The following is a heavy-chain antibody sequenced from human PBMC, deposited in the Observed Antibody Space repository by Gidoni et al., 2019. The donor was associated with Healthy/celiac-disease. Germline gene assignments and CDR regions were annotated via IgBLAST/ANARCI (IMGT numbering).Heavy chain of an antibody. CDR1: GFTFSSYG. Sequence: QVQLVESGGGVVQPGRSLRLSCAASGFTFSSYGMHWVRQAPGKGLEWVAVISYDGSNKYYADSVKGRFTISRDNSKNTLYLQMNSLRAEDTAVYYCAKGTLLRYFDWTHPDWGQGTLVTVSS. J-gene: IGHJ4*02. D-gene: IGHD3-9*01. CDR2: ISYDGSNK. CDR3: AKGTLLRYFDWTHPD. V-gene: IGHV3-30*18.